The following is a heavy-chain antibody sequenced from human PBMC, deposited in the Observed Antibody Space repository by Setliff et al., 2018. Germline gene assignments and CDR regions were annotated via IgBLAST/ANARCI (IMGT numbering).Heavy chain of an antibody. CDR2: IYTGGST. J-gene: IGHJ5*02. CDR3: ARGRGLEWLPESWFDP. D-gene: IGHD3-3*01. V-gene: IGHV4-61*02. Sequence: PSETLSLTCSVSGDSINSGTYYWSWFRQSAGKGLEWIGRIYTGGSTNYNPSLKSRVTISLDTSKNHFSLTLTSVTAADTAVYYCARGRGLEWLPESWFDPRGQGTLVTVSS. CDR1: GDSINSGTYY.